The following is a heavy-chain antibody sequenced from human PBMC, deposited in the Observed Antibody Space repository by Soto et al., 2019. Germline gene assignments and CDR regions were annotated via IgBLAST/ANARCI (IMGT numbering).Heavy chain of an antibody. D-gene: IGHD6-25*01. CDR1: GGSISSGDYY. V-gene: IGHV4-30-4*01. CDR3: ARGNKRVYYYGMDV. Sequence: PSETLSLTCTVSGGSISSGDYYWSWIRQPPGKGLEWIGYIYYSGSTYYNPSLKSRVTISVDTSKNQFSLKLSSVTAADTAVYYCARGNKRVYYYGMDVWGQGTTVTVSS. CDR2: IYYSGST. J-gene: IGHJ6*02.